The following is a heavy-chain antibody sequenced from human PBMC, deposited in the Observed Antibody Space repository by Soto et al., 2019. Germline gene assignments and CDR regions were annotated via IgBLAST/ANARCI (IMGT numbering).Heavy chain of an antibody. Sequence: SETLSLTCTVSGGSISSVGYYCIWIRQHPGKGLEWIGYIYYTGSTYYNPSLKSPVTISVDTSKNQFSLKLSSVTAADPAVYYCARGRPWLDYWGQGPLVTVSS. CDR3: ARGRPWLDY. CDR1: GGSISSVGYY. V-gene: IGHV4-31*01. J-gene: IGHJ4*02. D-gene: IGHD6-19*01. CDR2: IYYTGST.